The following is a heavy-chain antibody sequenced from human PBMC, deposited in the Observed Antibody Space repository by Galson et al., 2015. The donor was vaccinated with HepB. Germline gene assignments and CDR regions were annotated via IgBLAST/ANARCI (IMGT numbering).Heavy chain of an antibody. D-gene: IGHD3-10*01. CDR1: GFTFTSSA. J-gene: IGHJ6*02. CDR2: IVVGSGNT. V-gene: IGHV1-58*01. CDR3: AAERKGTYGSGSYLSLYGMDV. Sequence: SVKVSCKASGFTFTSSAVQWVRQARGQRLEWIGWIVVGSGNTNYAQKFQERVTITRDMSTSTAYMELSSLRSEDTAVYYCAAERKGTYGSGSYLSLYGMDVWGQGTTVTVSS.